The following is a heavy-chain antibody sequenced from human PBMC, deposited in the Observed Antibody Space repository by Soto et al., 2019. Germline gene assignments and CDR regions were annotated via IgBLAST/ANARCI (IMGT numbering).Heavy chain of an antibody. V-gene: IGHV4-59*01. CDR1: GGSRSSYY. D-gene: IGHD6-6*01. CDR2: IYYSGST. Sequence: SSETLSLTCTVSGGSRSSYYCNCIRQPPGKGLEWIGYIYYSGSTNYNPSLKSRVPISVDTSKKQLSLKLSSLTAADPAVYYCARGTYSSSRLKFWHYGMDVWGQGTAVTVSS. CDR3: ARGTYSSSRLKFWHYGMDV. J-gene: IGHJ6*02.